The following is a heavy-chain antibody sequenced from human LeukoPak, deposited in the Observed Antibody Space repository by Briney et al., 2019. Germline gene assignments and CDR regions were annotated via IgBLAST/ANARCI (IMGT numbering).Heavy chain of an antibody. CDR1: GFTFSSNG. Sequence: GGSLRLSRATSGFTFSSNGMSWVRQAPGKGLEWVAYIKREGGDRYYVDSVKGRFTISRDNTKNSLYLQMNSLRAEDTAVYYCARVAVAGIYFYYYMDVWGKGTTVTVSS. CDR2: IKREGGDR. J-gene: IGHJ6*03. V-gene: IGHV3-7*01. D-gene: IGHD6-13*01. CDR3: ARVAVAGIYFYYYMDV.